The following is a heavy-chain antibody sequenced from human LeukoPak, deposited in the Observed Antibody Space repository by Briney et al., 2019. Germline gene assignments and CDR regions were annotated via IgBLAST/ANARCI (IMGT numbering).Heavy chain of an antibody. CDR2: ISGDGGST. D-gene: IGHD3-10*01. V-gene: IGHV3-43*02. CDR1: GFTFDDYA. Sequence: GGSLSLSCAASGFTFDDYAMHGVRQAPGKGLEWVSLISGDGGSTYYADSVKGRFTISRDNSKNSLYLQMNSLRTEDTALYYCAKDWDYGSGSYPDYWGQGTLVTVSS. CDR3: AKDWDYGSGSYPDY. J-gene: IGHJ4*02.